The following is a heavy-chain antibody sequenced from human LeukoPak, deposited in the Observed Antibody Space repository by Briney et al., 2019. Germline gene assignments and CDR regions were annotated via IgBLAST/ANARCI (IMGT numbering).Heavy chain of an antibody. CDR1: GFTFSTYS. D-gene: IGHD1-26*01. J-gene: IGHJ4*02. CDR2: ISSSSSTI. CDR3: AKETSSGNFVTIDC. Sequence: GGSLRLSCAASGFTFSTYSMNWVRQAPGKGLEWVSYISSSSSTIYHADSVKGRFTISRDNSKNTLYLQTNSLRAEDTAVYYCAKETSSGNFVTIDCWGQGTLVTVSS. V-gene: IGHV3-48*01.